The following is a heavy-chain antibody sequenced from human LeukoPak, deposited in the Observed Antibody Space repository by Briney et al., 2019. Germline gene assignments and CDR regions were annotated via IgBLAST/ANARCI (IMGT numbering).Heavy chain of an antibody. CDR1: GFTFSSYS. D-gene: IGHD4-17*01. J-gene: IGHJ6*02. Sequence: TGGSLRLSCAASGFTFSSYSMSWVRQAPGKGLEWVSYISSSSSTIYYADSVKGRFTISRDNAKNSLYLQMNSLRAEDTAVYYCARMNQDYGDYYYGMDVWGQGTTVIVSS. CDR2: ISSSSSTI. CDR3: ARMNQDYGDYYYGMDV. V-gene: IGHV3-48*01.